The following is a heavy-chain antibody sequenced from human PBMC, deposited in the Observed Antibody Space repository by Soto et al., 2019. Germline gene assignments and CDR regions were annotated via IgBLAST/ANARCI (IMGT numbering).Heavy chain of an antibody. J-gene: IGHJ6*03. D-gene: IGHD4-4*01. CDR3: AKADSNYAVRFSYYYMDV. V-gene: IGHV1-18*01. CDR2: ISGYNGNT. CDR1: GYTFRSYG. Sequence: QVQLVQSGTEVKKPGASVKVSCKASGYTFRSYGISWVGQAPGQGLEWMGWISGYNGNTNYSQKFKGKVTITTETSTSTAYMELRNLRSDDTAVYYCAKADSNYAVRFSYYYMDVWGTGTMVTVSS.